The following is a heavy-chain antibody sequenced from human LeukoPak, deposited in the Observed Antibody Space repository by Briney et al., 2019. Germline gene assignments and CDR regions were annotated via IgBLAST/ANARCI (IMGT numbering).Heavy chain of an antibody. CDR2: ISGSGGST. Sequence: PGGSLRLSCAASGFTFSSYAMSWVRQAPGKGLEWVSAISGSGGSTYYADSVKGRFTISRDNSKNTLYLQMNSLRAEDMAVYYCAKPYCTNGVCPEYFQHWGQGTLVTVSS. V-gene: IGHV3-23*01. CDR3: AKPYCTNGVCPEYFQH. D-gene: IGHD2-8*01. CDR1: GFTFSSYA. J-gene: IGHJ1*01.